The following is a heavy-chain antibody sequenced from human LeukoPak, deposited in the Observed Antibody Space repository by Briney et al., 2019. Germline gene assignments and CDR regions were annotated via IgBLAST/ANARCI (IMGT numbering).Heavy chain of an antibody. J-gene: IGHJ3*02. D-gene: IGHD4-17*01. CDR2: ISSTGTYT. V-gene: IGHV3-64*01. Sequence: GSLRLSCVASGFTFSDYGIYWVRQAPGKGLEHVSAISSTGTYTYYANSVRGRFTISRDNSKNTLYLQMGSLRAEDMAVYYCARGPTVTTFNAFDIWGQGTMVTVSS. CDR1: GFTFSDYG. CDR3: ARGPTVTTFNAFDI.